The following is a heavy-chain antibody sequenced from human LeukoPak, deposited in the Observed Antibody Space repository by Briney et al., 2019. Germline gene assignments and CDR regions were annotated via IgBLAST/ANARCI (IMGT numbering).Heavy chain of an antibody. Sequence: GASVKVSCKASGYTFTGYYIHWVRQALGQGLEWMGWINPNSGVTNYAQKFQGRVTMARDTSINTAYMELSRLRSDDTAVYYCATSVITQAYWGQGTLVTVSS. V-gene: IGHV1-2*02. J-gene: IGHJ4*02. CDR3: ATSVITQAY. D-gene: IGHD3-22*01. CDR2: INPNSGVT. CDR1: GYTFTGYY.